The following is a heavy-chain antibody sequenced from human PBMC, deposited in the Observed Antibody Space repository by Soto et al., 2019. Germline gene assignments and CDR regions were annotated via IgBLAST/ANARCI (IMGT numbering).Heavy chain of an antibody. D-gene: IGHD6-13*01. J-gene: IGHJ3*02. CDR2: ISYDGSNK. Sequence: SLRLSCAASGFTFSSYGMHWVRQAPGEGLEWVAVISYDGSNKYYADSVKGRFTISRDNSKNTLYLQMNSLRAEDTAVYYCAMSGYTDAFDIWGQGTMVTVSS. CDR1: GFTFSSYG. CDR3: AMSGYTDAFDI. V-gene: IGHV3-30*03.